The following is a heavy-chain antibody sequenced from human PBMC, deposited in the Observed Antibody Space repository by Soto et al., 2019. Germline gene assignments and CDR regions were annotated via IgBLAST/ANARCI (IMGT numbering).Heavy chain of an antibody. Sequence: GGSLRLSCAASGFTFSSYAMSWVRQAPGKGLEWVSSIIGSGGNTYHADSVRGRFTISRDNSNNMLYLQMHSLRAEDTAVYYCARVGDIVLVGWIQHQNSAFDIWGQGTMVTVSS. D-gene: IGHD2-2*01. CDR2: IIGSGGNT. V-gene: IGHV3-23*01. CDR1: GFTFSSYA. J-gene: IGHJ3*02. CDR3: ARVGDIVLVGWIQHQNSAFDI.